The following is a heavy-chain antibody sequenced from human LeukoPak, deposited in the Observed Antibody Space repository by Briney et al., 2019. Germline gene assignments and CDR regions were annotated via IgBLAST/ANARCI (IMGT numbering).Heavy chain of an antibody. CDR2: ISAYNGNT. CDR1: GYTFTSYG. V-gene: IGHV1-18*01. Sequence: ASVKVSCKASGYTFTSYGISWVRQAPGQGLEWMGWISAYNGNTNYAQKLQGRVTMTTDTSTSTAYMELRSLRSDDTAVYYCARDSTIFGVENHVYYFDYWGQGTLVTVSS. D-gene: IGHD3-3*01. J-gene: IGHJ4*02. CDR3: ARDSTIFGVENHVYYFDY.